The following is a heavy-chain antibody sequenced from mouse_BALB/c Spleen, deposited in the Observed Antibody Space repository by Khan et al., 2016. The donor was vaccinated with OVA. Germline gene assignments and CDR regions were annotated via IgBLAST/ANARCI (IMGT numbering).Heavy chain of an antibody. Sequence: VQLKQSGPDLVKPGASVRISCKASGYSFTGYYLHWVKQSHGKSLEWIGRVNPNNGGFTYNQKFKGKAILTVDKSSNTAYMELRSLTSEDSAVYSCAIYHGYFDVWGAGTTVTVSS. CDR3: AIYHGYFDV. V-gene: IGHV1-18*01. CDR1: GYSFTGYY. D-gene: IGHD1-1*01. J-gene: IGHJ1*01. CDR2: VNPNNGGF.